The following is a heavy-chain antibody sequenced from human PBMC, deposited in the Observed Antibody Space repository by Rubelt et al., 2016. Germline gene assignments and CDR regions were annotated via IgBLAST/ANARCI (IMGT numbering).Heavy chain of an antibody. CDR2: IKSKTGGGTT. CDR1: GFTFSNAW. D-gene: IGHD3-22*01. V-gene: IGHV3-15*07. J-gene: IGHJ4*02. Sequence: EVQLVESGGGLVKPGGSLRLSCAASGFTFSNAWMNWVRQAPGKGLEWVGRIKSKTGGGTTDYAAPVKGRFTISRDDSKNTLYLQMNSLKTEDTAVYYCTTGVSAATSWGIVVVEVGYWGQGTLVTVSS. CDR3: TTGVSAATSWGIVVVEVGY.